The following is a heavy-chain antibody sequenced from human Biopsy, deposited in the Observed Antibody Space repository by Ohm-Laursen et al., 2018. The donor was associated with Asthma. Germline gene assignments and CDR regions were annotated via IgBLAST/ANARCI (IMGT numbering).Heavy chain of an antibody. CDR3: ARGYSGSDRIVYYYSGLEV. J-gene: IGHJ6*02. D-gene: IGHD5-12*01. V-gene: IGHV1-69*13. CDR1: GDSFSNYA. Sequence: AASVKVSCKASGDSFSNYAISWVRQAPGQGLEWMGGLIPVLGTPDHAQMFEGRVTITADESTSTAYMELSSLSSEGTAVYYCARGYSGSDRIVYYYSGLEVWGQGTTVTVSS. CDR2: LIPVLGTP.